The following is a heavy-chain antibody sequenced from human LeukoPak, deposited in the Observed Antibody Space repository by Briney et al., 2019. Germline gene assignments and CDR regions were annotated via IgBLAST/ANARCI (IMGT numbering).Heavy chain of an antibody. D-gene: IGHD1-20*01. CDR2: INSDGGTT. V-gene: IGHV3-74*01. CDR1: GFTFGTYW. CDR3: ARKGYNWPTDY. Sequence: GGSLRLSCGASGFTFGTYWMHWVRQAPGKGLVWVSGINSDGGTTTYADSVKGRFTISRDNAKNSLYLQMNSLRAEDTALYYCARKGYNWPTDYWGQGTLVTVSS. J-gene: IGHJ4*02.